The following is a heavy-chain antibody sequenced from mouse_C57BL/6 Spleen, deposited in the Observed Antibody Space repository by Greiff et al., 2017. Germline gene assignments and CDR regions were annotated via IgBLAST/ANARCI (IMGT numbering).Heavy chain of an antibody. Sequence: VQLKQSGPVLVKPGASVKMSCKASGYTFTDYYMNWVKQSHGKSLEWIGVINPYNGGTSYNQKFKGKATLTVDKSSSTAYMALNSLTSEDSAVYYCARGAGDYWGQGTTLTVSS. V-gene: IGHV1-19*01. CDR2: INPYNGGT. CDR1: GYTFTDYY. J-gene: IGHJ2*01. CDR3: ARGAGDY.